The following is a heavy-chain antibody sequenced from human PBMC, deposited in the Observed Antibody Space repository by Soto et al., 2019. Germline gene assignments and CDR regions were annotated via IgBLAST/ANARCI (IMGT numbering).Heavy chain of an antibody. CDR3: ARDLGSHRSLDY. J-gene: IGHJ4*02. CDR2: IVVGSGNT. V-gene: IGHV1-58*02. D-gene: IGHD2-15*01. CDR1: GFTFTSSA. Sequence: SVKVSCKASGFTFTSSAMQWGRQARGQRLEWIGWIVVGSGNTNYAQKFQERVTITRDMSTSTAYMELSSLRSEDTAVYYCARDLGSHRSLDYWGQGTLVTVSS.